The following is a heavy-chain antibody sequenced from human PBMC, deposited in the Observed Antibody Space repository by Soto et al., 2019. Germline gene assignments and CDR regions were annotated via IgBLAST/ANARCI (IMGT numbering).Heavy chain of an antibody. V-gene: IGHV4-39*01. Sequence: QLQLQESGPGLVKPSETLSLTCTVSGGSISSSSYYWGWIRQPPGKGLEWIGSSYYSGSTYYNPSLKSRVTISVDTSKNPFYLKLSSVTAAYTAVYYGARHWGGITMFGVESGPWFDPWGQGTLVTFSS. D-gene: IGHD3-3*01. CDR1: GGSISSSSYY. CDR3: ARHWGGITMFGVESGPWFDP. J-gene: IGHJ5*02. CDR2: SYYSGST.